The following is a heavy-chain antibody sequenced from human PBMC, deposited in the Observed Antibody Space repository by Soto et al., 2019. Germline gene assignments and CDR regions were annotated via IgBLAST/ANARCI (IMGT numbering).Heavy chain of an antibody. D-gene: IGHD2-15*01. Sequence: GESLKISCKASGYSFSNYWIGWVRQMPGNGLEWMAIINPCDSESRYSPSFQGQVTISADKSISTAYLQWNSLQASDTAMYYWARPSKKDVAHWGQGTLVTVSS. CDR1: GYSFSNYW. V-gene: IGHV5-51*01. CDR2: INPCDSES. CDR3: ARPSKKDVAH. J-gene: IGHJ4*02.